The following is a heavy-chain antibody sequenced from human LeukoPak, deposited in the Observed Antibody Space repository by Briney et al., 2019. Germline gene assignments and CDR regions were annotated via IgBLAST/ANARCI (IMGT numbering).Heavy chain of an antibody. CDR3: ASSENYYDSSGYLTKFDY. V-gene: IGHV1-69*04. D-gene: IGHD3-22*01. CDR1: GGTFSSYA. CDR2: IIPILGIA. Sequence: ASVKVSCKASGGTFSSYAISWVRQAPGQGLEWMGRIIPILGIANYAQKFQGRVTITADKSTSTAYMELSRLRSEDTAVYYCASSENYYDSSGYLTKFDYWGQGTLVTVSS. J-gene: IGHJ4*02.